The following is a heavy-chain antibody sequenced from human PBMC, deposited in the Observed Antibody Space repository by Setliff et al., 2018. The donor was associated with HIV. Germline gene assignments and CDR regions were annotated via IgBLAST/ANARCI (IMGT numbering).Heavy chain of an antibody. CDR2: IWPDDSDT. V-gene: IGHV5-51*01. CDR3: ARLSKFYDFWTPNY. D-gene: IGHD3-3*01. Sequence: GESLKISCQASGYSFTNYWVGWVRQMPGNGLEWVGLIWPDDSDTIYSPSFQGQVTLSADKSITTVYLQWISLKAPDTAIYYCARLSKFYDFWTPNYWGQGTLVTVSS. J-gene: IGHJ4*02. CDR1: GYSFTNYW.